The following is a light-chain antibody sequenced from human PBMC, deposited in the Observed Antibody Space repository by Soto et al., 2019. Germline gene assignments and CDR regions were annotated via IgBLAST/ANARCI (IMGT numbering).Light chain of an antibody. CDR2: DAS. Sequence: DIQMTQSPSTLSAYVGDSVTITCRASQSVSDCLAWYQHKPGKAPRLLIYDASSLESGVPSRFSGSGSGTEFTLTISSLQPDDFATYYCQQYYISFPTLGQGTKVDIK. CDR3: QQYYISFPT. CDR1: QSVSDC. J-gene: IGKJ1*01. V-gene: IGKV1-5*01.